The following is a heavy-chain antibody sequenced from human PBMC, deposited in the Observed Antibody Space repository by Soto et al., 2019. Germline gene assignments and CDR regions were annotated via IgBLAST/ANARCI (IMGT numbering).Heavy chain of an antibody. CDR2: IGTSGTPV. CDR3: ARDPSPDSSGWYYFDY. D-gene: IGHD6-19*01. Sequence: EVQLEESGGALVQPGGSLRLSCAASVFTFKTYNMNWVRQAPGKGLEWVSYIGTSGTPVHYADYVKGRFTIPRNNAKNSLFLQMPRLGDEDTALYCCARDPSPDSSGWYYFDYWGQGTLVTVSS. V-gene: IGHV3-48*02. J-gene: IGHJ4*02. CDR1: VFTFKTYN.